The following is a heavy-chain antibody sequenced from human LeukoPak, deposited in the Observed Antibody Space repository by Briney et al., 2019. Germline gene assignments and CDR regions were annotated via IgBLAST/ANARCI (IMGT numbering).Heavy chain of an antibody. D-gene: IGHD5-18*01. Sequence: PGGSLRLSCAASGFTFSTYAMNWVRQAPGKGLEWVSYISSSGNTIYYADSVKGRFTISRDNAKNSLFLQMNSLRAEDTAVYYCARTMGYTYGYTPEKFWFDPWGQGTLVTVSS. CDR1: GFTFSTYA. CDR3: ARTMGYTYGYTPEKFWFDP. J-gene: IGHJ5*02. CDR2: ISSSGNTI. V-gene: IGHV3-48*03.